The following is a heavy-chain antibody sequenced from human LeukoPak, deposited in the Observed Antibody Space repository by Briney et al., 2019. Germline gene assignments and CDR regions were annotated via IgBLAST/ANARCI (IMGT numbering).Heavy chain of an antibody. Sequence: GGSLTLSCPASGFIFSSYGMDWVRQAPGRGREWVAVISSEGSNKYYANSVKGRFTISRDNSKNTLYLQMNSLRAEDTAVYYCAKSRGPGLGYYYGMDVWGQGTTVTVSS. J-gene: IGHJ6*02. CDR3: AKSRGPGLGYYYGMDV. D-gene: IGHD2-15*01. CDR1: GFIFSSYG. CDR2: ISSEGSNK. V-gene: IGHV3-30*18.